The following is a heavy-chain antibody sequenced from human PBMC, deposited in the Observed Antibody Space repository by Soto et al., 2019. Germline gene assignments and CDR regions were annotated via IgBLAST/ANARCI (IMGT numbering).Heavy chain of an antibody. CDR2: INHSGST. CDR1: GGSFSGYY. Sequence: SETLSLTCAVYGGSFSGYYWSWIRQPPGKGLEWIGEINHSGSTNYNPSLKSRVTISVDTSKNQFSLKLSSVTAADTAVYYCARGRGGIAVAAYGYWGQGTLVTVPS. CDR3: ARGRGGIAVAAYGY. J-gene: IGHJ4*02. D-gene: IGHD6-19*01. V-gene: IGHV4-34*01.